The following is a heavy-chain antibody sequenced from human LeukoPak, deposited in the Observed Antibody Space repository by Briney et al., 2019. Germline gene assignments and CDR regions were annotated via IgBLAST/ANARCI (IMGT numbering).Heavy chain of an antibody. V-gene: IGHV1-69*13. CDR3: ATLSTNDYGDY. J-gene: IGHJ4*02. Sequence: SVKVSCKASGGTFSNYAITWVRQAPGQGLGWMGGIIPIFGTASYAQKFQGRVTITADESTSTAYMEVSSLRSEDTAVYYCATLSTNDYGDYWGQGTLVTVSS. CDR2: IIPIFGTA. CDR1: GGTFSNYA. D-gene: IGHD2-8*01.